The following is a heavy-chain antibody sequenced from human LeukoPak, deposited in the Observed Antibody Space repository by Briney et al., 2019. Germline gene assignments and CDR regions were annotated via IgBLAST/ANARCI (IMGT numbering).Heavy chain of an antibody. CDR3: AKDYGDYRNYYYYYMDV. CDR2: ISGDGGST. D-gene: IGHD4-17*01. J-gene: IGHJ6*03. Sequence: PGGSLRLSCAASGFTFDDYAMHWVRQAPGKGREWVSLISGDGGSTYYADSVKGRFTISRDNSKNSLYLQMNSLRTEDTALYYCAKDYGDYRNYYYYYMDVWSKGTTVTVSS. CDR1: GFTFDDYA. V-gene: IGHV3-43*02.